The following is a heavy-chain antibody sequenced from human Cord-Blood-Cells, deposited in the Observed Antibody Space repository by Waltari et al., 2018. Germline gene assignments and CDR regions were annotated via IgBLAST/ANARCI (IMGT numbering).Heavy chain of an antibody. D-gene: IGHD3-3*01. CDR2: IKQDGSEK. V-gene: IGHV3-7*01. CDR3: ARDYDFWSGYYFDY. J-gene: IGHJ4*02. CDR1: GFTFSRYW. Sequence: EVQLVVSGGGLVQPGGSLRLSCAASGFTFSRYWISWVRQAPGKGLEWVANIKQDGSEKYYVDSVKGRFTISRDNAKNSLYLQMNSLRAEDTAVYYCARDYDFWSGYYFDYWGQGTLVTVSS.